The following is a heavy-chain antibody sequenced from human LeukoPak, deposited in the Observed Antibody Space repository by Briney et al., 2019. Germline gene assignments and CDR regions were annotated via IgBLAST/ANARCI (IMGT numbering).Heavy chain of an antibody. D-gene: IGHD3-22*01. V-gene: IGHV4-39*02. CDR3: ARDHYYYDSTGYYYLDY. CDR1: GDSISSSNYY. CDR2: MYYRGST. Sequence: SETLSLTCTVSGDSISSSNYYWGWIRQSPGRGLEWIGSMYYRGSTDYNPSLKSRVTISADTSKNQVSLKLTSVTAADTAVYYCARDHYYYDSTGYYYLDYWGQGTLVTVSS. J-gene: IGHJ4*02.